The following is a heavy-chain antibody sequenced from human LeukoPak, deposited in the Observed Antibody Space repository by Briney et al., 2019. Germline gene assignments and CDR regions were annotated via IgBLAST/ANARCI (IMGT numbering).Heavy chain of an antibody. CDR3: ARGKRTFDY. CDR1: GFTFSQNY. V-gene: IGHV3-11*01. CDR2: ISSSAYSI. D-gene: IGHD1-1*01. J-gene: IGHJ4*02. Sequence: GGFLRLSCAASGFTFSQNYMSWIRQAPGKGLEWVSYISSSAYSIYYAASVKGRFTISRDNAKNSLYLQMDSLRAEDTAIYYCARGKRTFDYWGQGTLVTVSS.